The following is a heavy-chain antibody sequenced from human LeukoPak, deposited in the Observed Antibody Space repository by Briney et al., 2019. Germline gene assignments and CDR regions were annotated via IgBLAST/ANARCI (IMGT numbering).Heavy chain of an antibody. D-gene: IGHD2-2*01. Sequence: VKVSCNASGYTFTSYDINWVRQATGQGLEWMGWMNPNSGNTGYAQKFQGRVTITRNTSISTAYMELSSLRSEDTAVYYCARCGVVPAGYYYYMDVWGKGTTVTVSS. CDR2: MNPNSGNT. CDR1: GYTFTSYD. J-gene: IGHJ6*03. V-gene: IGHV1-8*03. CDR3: ARCGVVPAGYYYYMDV.